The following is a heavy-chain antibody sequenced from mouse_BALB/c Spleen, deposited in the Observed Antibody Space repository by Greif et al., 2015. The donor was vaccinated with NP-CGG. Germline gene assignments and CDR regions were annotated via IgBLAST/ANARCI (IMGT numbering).Heavy chain of an antibody. J-gene: IGHJ2*01. V-gene: IGHV5-6-5*01. CDR2: ISSGGST. Sequence: DVHLVESGGGLVKPGGSLKLSCAASGFTFSSYAMSWVRQTPEKRLEWVASISSGGSTYYPDSVKGRFTISRDNARSILYLQMSSLRSEDTAMYYCARGAYDYDWYYFDYWGQGTTLTVSS. CDR1: GFTFSSYA. CDR3: ARGAYDYDWYYFDY. D-gene: IGHD2-4*01.